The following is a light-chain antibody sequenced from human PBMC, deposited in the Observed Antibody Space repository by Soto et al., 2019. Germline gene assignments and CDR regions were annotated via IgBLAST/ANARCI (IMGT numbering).Light chain of an antibody. J-gene: IGKJ4*01. Sequence: EIVLTQSPATLSLSPGERATLSCRASQSVSTSLAWYQQKPGQAPMLLIYDATNSATGIPARFSGSGSGTDFILTISSLEPEDFAVYYCQQRHSWPPLTFAGGTTVEIK. CDR3: QQRHSWPPLT. V-gene: IGKV3-11*01. CDR2: DAT. CDR1: QSVSTS.